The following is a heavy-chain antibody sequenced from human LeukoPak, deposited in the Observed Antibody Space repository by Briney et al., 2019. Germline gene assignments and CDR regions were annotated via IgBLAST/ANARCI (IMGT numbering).Heavy chain of an antibody. V-gene: IGHV1-18*01. D-gene: IGHD6-13*01. J-gene: IGHJ5*02. Sequence: ASVKVSCKASGYTFTSYGISWVRQAPGQGLEWMGWISAYNGNTNYAQKLQGRVTMTTDTSTSTAYMELRSLRSDDTAVYYCARAESLQVQGYAAGPNWFDPWGQGTLVNVSS. CDR3: ARAESLQVQGYAAGPNWFDP. CDR2: ISAYNGNT. CDR1: GYTFTSYG.